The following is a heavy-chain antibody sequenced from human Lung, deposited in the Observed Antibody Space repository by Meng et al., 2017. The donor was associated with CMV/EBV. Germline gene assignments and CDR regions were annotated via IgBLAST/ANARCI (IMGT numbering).Heavy chain of an antibody. CDR3: ARGGYQLLVYYYYYGMDV. J-gene: IGHJ6*02. Sequence: SXXVSXXASGGTFSSYAISWVRQAPGQGLEWMGVIIPIFGTANYAQKFQGRVTITTDESTSTAYMELSSLRSEDTAVYYCARGGYQLLVYYYYYGMDVWGQGXTVTVSS. D-gene: IGHD2-2*01. CDR1: GGTFSSYA. CDR2: IIPIFGTA. V-gene: IGHV1-69*05.